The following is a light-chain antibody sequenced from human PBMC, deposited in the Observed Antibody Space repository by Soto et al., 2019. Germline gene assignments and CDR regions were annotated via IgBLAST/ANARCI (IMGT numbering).Light chain of an antibody. V-gene: IGKV1-39*01. Sequence: DIQMTQSPSSLSASVGDRVTITCRASQNIINYLNWYQQKPGKAPQLLIYVASRLESGVPSRFSGSGSGTDVTLTISSLQPEDFATYYCQQSYNAPLTFVQGTRL. CDR1: QNIINY. CDR2: VAS. J-gene: IGKJ5*01. CDR3: QQSYNAPLT.